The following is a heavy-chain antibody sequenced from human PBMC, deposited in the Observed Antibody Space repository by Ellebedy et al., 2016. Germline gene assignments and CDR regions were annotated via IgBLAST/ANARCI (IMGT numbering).Heavy chain of an antibody. D-gene: IGHD3-3*01. CDR2: IHYNGST. J-gene: IGHJ3*02. V-gene: IGHV4-59*13. CDR1: GGSISSYY. Sequence: SETLSLTXTVSGGSISSYYWTWIRQPPGKGLEWIGYIHYNGSTKYNPSLKSRVTISVDTSKNQFSLKLSSVTAADTAVYYCARLGNTIFGVAAGAFDIWGQGTMVTVSS. CDR3: ARLGNTIFGVAAGAFDI.